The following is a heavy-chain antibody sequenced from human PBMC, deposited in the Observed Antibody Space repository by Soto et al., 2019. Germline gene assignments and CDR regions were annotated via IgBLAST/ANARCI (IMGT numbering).Heavy chain of an antibody. CDR3: AKDRGGVVPAADADYYYYMDV. CDR1: GFTFSSYA. CDR2: ISGSGGST. V-gene: IGHV3-23*01. D-gene: IGHD2-2*01. J-gene: IGHJ6*03. Sequence: EVQLLESGGGLVQPGGSPRLSCAASGFTFSSYAMSWVRQAPGKGLEWVSAISGSGGSTYYADSVKGRFTISRDNSKNTLYLQMNSLRAEDTAVYYCAKDRGGVVPAADADYYYYMDVWGKGTTVTVSS.